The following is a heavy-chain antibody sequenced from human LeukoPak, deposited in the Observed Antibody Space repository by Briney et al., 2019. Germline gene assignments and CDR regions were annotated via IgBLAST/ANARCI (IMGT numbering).Heavy chain of an antibody. CDR3: ARGFKQWLVTQPGSRYFDY. V-gene: IGHV1-8*03. CDR2: MNPNSGNT. D-gene: IGHD6-19*01. J-gene: IGHJ4*02. CDR1: GYTFTSYD. Sequence: ASVKVSCKASGYTFTSYDINWVRQATGQGLEWMGWMNPNSGNTGYAQKFQGRVTITRNTSISTAYMELSSLRSEDTAVYYCARGFKQWLVTQPGSRYFDYWGQGTLVTVSS.